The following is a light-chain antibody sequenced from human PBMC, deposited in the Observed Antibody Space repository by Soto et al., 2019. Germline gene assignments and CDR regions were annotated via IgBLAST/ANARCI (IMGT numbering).Light chain of an antibody. V-gene: IGLV2-14*01. CDR2: EVT. Sequence: SVSGSPGQSIAISCTGTRSDVGAYNYVSWYQQHPGKAPKLMISEVTNRPSGVSDRFSGSKSGNTASLTTSGLQAEDEADYYCSSFTSRFTFVFGTGTKVTVL. CDR3: SSFTSRFTFV. J-gene: IGLJ1*01. CDR1: RSDVGAYNY.